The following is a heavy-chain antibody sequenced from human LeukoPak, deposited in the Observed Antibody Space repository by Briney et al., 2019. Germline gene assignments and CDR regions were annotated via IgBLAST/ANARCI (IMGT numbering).Heavy chain of an antibody. CDR2: IYYSGST. CDR1: GGSISSYY. V-gene: IGHV4-59*01. Sequence: PSETLSLTCTVSGGSISSYYWSWIRQPPGKGLEWIGYIYYSGSTNYNPSLKSRVTISVDTSKNQFSLKLSSVTAADTTVYYCARAGRHLDSSGYYSFDYWGQGTLVTVSS. CDR3: ARAGRHLDSSGYYSFDY. J-gene: IGHJ4*02. D-gene: IGHD3-22*01.